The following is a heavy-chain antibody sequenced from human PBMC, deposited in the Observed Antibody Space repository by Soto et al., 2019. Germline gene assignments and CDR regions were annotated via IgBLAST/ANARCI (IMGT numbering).Heavy chain of an antibody. CDR1: GYTFTGYY. V-gene: IGHV1-2*02. CDR2: INPNSGGT. CDR3: ARAIAVAGTSRFDP. Sequence: GASVKVSCKASGYTFTGYYMHWVRQAPGQGLEWMGWINPNSGGTNYAQKFQGRVTMTGDTSISTAYMELSRLRSDDTAVYYCARAIAVAGTSRFDPWGQGTLVTVSS. J-gene: IGHJ5*02. D-gene: IGHD6-19*01.